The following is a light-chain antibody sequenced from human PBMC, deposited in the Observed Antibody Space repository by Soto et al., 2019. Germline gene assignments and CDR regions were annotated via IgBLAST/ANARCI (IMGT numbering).Light chain of an antibody. J-gene: IGKJ2*01. CDR2: GAS. Sequence: EIVLTQSPGTLSLSPGERATLSCTASQTVSSFYLAWYQQKPGQAPSLLIYGASSRATGIPDRFTGSGSGTDFTLTISRLEPEDFAVYYCQQYGSSPGTFGQGTKLEI. CDR3: QQYGSSPGT. V-gene: IGKV3-20*01. CDR1: QTVSSFY.